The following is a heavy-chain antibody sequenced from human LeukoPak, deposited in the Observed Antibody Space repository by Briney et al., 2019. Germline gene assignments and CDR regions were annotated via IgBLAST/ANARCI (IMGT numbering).Heavy chain of an antibody. V-gene: IGHV3-33*06. CDR2: IWYDGSNK. CDR1: GFTFSSYG. Sequence: PGRSLRLSCAASGFTFSSYGMHWVRQAPGKGLEWVAVIWYDGSNKYYADSVKGRFTISRDNSKNTLYLQMNSLRAEDTAVYYCAKGNPMSTFDYWGQGTLVTVSS. CDR3: AKGNPMSTFDY. J-gene: IGHJ4*02.